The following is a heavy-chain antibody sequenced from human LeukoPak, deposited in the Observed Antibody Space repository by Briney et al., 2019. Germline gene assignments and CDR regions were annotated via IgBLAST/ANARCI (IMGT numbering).Heavy chain of an antibody. D-gene: IGHD5-18*01. CDR3: ASTRGYSYGSIDY. J-gene: IGHJ4*02. Sequence: SETLSLTCTVSGGSISSSSYYWGWIRQPPGKGLEWIGSIYYSGSTYYNPSLKSRVTISVDTSKNQFSLKLSSATAADTAVYYCASTRGYSYGSIDYWGQGTLVTVSS. CDR1: GGSISSSSYY. CDR2: IYYSGST. V-gene: IGHV4-39*07.